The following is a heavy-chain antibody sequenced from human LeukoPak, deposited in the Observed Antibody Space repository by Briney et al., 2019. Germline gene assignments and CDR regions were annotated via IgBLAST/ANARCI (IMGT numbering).Heavy chain of an antibody. J-gene: IGHJ3*02. CDR2: INQDGSEK. V-gene: IGHV3-7*01. CDR1: GFTFSNFW. CDR3: ASFPPYMVRTDAFDI. D-gene: IGHD3-10*01. Sequence: GGSLRLSCAASGFTFSNFWMSWVRQAPGKGLEWVANINQDGSEKNYVDSVKGRFTISRDNAKNSLYLQMNSLRAEDTAVYYCASFPPYMVRTDAFDIWGQGTMVTVSS.